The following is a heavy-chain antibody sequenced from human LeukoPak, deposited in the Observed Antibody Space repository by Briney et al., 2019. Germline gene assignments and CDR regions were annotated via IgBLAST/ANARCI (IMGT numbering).Heavy chain of an antibody. J-gene: IGHJ6*02. Sequence: GESLKISCKGSGYSFTSYWISWVRQMPGKGLEWMGRIDPSDSYTNYSPSFQGHVTISADKSISTAYLQWSSLKASDTAMYYCARSEYLPNNPHYYGMDVWGQGTTVTVSS. V-gene: IGHV5-10-1*01. D-gene: IGHD1-14*01. CDR1: GYSFTSYW. CDR3: ARSEYLPNNPHYYGMDV. CDR2: IDPSDSYT.